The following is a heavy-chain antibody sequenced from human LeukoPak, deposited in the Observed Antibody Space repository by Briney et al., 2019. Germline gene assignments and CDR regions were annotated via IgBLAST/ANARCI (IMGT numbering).Heavy chain of an antibody. CDR1: GFTFSSFG. D-gene: IGHD4-17*01. CDR3: ARARPDTLTTVTPDY. CDR2: ISYDGSSK. V-gene: IGHV3-30*03. Sequence: PGGSLRLSCAASGFTFSSFGMHWVRQAPGKGLEWVAVISYDGSSKYYADSVKGRFTISRDNSKNTLYLQMNSLRAEDTAVYYCARARPDTLTTVTPDYWGQGTLVTVSS. J-gene: IGHJ4*02.